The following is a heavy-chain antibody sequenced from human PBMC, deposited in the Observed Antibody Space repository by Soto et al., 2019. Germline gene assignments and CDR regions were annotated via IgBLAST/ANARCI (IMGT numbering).Heavy chain of an antibody. CDR1: GGSISSGGYY. D-gene: IGHD6-13*01. V-gene: IGHV4-31*03. CDR2: IYYSGST. Sequence: QVQLQESGPGLVKPSQTLSLTCTVSGGSISSGGYYWSWIRQHPGKGLEWIGYIYYSGSTYYSPSLKSRVTILVDTSKNQFSLKLSSVTAADTAVYYCARVRYSSRYHNLDLWGSGTMVTVSS. CDR3: ARVRYSSRYHNLDL. J-gene: IGHJ2*01.